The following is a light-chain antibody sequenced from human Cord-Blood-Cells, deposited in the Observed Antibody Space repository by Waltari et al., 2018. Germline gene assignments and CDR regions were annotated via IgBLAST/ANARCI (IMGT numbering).Light chain of an antibody. CDR3: SSYTSSSTLV. CDR2: EVS. CDR1: SRDVGGYND. V-gene: IGLV2-14*01. Sequence: QSALTQPASVSGSPGHSITIPCTGTSRDVGGYNDVSWYQQHPGKAPKLMIYEVSNRPSGVSNRFSGSKSGNTASLTISGLQAEDEADYYCSSYTSSSTLVFGTGTKVTVL. J-gene: IGLJ1*01.